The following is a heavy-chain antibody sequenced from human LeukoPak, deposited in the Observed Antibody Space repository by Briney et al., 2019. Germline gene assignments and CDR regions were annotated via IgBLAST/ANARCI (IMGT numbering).Heavy chain of an antibody. V-gene: IGHV1-69*04. CDR2: IIPILGIA. CDR1: GGTFSSYA. CDR3: ARDMEDGYNPSGFDY. Sequence: SVKVSCKASGGTFSSYAISWVRQAPGQGLEWMGRIIPILGIANYSQKFQGRVTITADKSTSTAYMELSSLRSEDTAVYYCARDMEDGYNPSGFDYWGQGTLVTVSS. D-gene: IGHD5-24*01. J-gene: IGHJ4*02.